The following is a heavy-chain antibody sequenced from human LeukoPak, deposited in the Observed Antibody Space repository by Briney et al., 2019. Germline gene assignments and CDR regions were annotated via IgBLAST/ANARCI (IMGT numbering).Heavy chain of an antibody. Sequence: TGGSLRLSCAASGFTFSTYAMSWVCQAPGKGLEWVSSISASGGSTYYADSVKGRFTISRDNSKNTLYLQMNSLRAEDTAVYYCAKDTPRFSLSLMRSCSYWGQGTLVTVSS. CDR3: AKDTPRFSLSLMRSCSY. J-gene: IGHJ4*02. CDR1: GFTFSTYA. CDR2: ISASGGST. D-gene: IGHD3-22*01. V-gene: IGHV3-23*01.